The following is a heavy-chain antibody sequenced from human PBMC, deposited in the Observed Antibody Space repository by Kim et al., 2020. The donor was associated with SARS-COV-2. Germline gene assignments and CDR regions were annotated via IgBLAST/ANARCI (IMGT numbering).Heavy chain of an antibody. V-gene: IGHV3-33*01. Sequence: YADTVKGVFTISRDNSKNTLYLQMNSLRAEDTAVYYCARDGITGTEGFDYWGQGTLVTVSS. D-gene: IGHD1-20*01. J-gene: IGHJ4*02. CDR3: ARDGITGTEGFDY.